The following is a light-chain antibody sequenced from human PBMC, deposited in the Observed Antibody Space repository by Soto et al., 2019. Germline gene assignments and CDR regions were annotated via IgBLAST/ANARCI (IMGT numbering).Light chain of an antibody. V-gene: IGKV1D-12*01. CDR2: TAS. J-gene: IGKJ5*01. CDR1: QDIIIW. Sequence: DIQMTQSPSSLSASVGDRVTITFRASQDIIIWLACYQHKPGKAPNLLIYTASNLQSGFPSRLRSSGSGQNFAVTISRLQPEDFVTYCCQGSYGFQITFGKWTRMEIK. CDR3: QGSYGFQIT.